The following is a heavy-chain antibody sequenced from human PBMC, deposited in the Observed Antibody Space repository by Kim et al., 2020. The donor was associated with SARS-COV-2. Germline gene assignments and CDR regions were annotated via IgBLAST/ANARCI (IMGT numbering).Heavy chain of an antibody. J-gene: IGHJ4*02. CDR3: ARGGDSGYDKFDY. Sequence: YEQKVQGRVTVNRDTATSTVYIELSSLRTEEKAVYYCARGGDSGYDKFDYWGQGTLVTVSS. D-gene: IGHD5-12*01. V-gene: IGHV1-46*01.